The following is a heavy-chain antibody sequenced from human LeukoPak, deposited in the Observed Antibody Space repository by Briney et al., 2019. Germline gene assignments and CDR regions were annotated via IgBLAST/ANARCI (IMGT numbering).Heavy chain of an antibody. Sequence: GGSLGLSCAASGFTFSDHYMSWIRQAPGKGLEWVSHISTSGSTEYYADSVKGRFTISRDNAKNSLYLQMNSLIAEDTAVYYCARDSEFDYWGQGTLVTVSS. CDR2: ISTSGSTE. CDR1: GFTFSDHY. V-gene: IGHV3-11*04. CDR3: ARDSEFDY. J-gene: IGHJ4*02.